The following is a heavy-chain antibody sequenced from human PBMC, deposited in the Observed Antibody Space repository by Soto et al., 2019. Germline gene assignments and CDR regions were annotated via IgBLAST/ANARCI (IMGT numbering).Heavy chain of an antibody. J-gene: IGHJ5*02. V-gene: IGHV3-23*01. D-gene: IGHD2-15*01. CDR3: AKAAIVVVVAAPLTDNWFDP. CDR2: ISGSGGNT. Sequence: GSLRLSCAASGFTFISYAMNWVRQAPGKGLEWVSTISGSGGNTYYADSAKGRFTISRDNSKNTLYLQMNSLRAEDTAVYYCAKAAIVVVVAAPLTDNWFDPWGQGTLVTVSS. CDR1: GFTFISYA.